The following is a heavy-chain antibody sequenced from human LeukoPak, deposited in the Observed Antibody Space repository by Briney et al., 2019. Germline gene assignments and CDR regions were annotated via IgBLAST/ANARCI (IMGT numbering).Heavy chain of an antibody. Sequence: SETLSLTCTVSGDSLSSHFWSWIRQPPGKELEWIGYIYGSGSTNYDPSLKSRVTISEDTSKNHFSLKLTSVTAADTAVYYCARNVGWYSHDSWGQGTLVTVSS. V-gene: IGHV4-59*08. J-gene: IGHJ4*02. CDR1: GDSLSSHF. CDR2: IYGSGST. CDR3: ARNVGWYSHDS. D-gene: IGHD6-19*01.